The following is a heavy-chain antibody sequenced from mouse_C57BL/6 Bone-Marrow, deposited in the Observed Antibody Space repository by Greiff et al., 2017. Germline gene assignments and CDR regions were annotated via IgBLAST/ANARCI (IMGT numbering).Heavy chain of an antibody. V-gene: IGHV6-6*01. J-gene: IGHJ3*01. Sequence: EVKLVESGGGLVQPGGSMKLSCAASGFTFSDAWMDWVRQSPEKGLEWVAEIRNKANNHATYYAESVKGRFTISRDDSKSSVYLQMNSLRAEDTGIYYCTRALPPAWCAYWGQGTLVTVSA. CDR2: IRNKANNHAT. CDR3: TRALPPAWCAY. D-gene: IGHD2-10*01. CDR1: GFTFSDAW.